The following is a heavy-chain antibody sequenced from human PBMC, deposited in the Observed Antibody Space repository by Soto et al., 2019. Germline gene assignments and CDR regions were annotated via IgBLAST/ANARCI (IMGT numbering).Heavy chain of an antibody. J-gene: IGHJ5*02. CDR3: ARVPYYDFWSGYPWFDP. D-gene: IGHD3-3*01. CDR2: IYYSGST. Sequence: SETLSLTCTVSGGSIISYYWSWIPQPPGKGLERIGYIYYSGSTNYNPSLKSRVTISVDTSKNQFSLKLSSVTAADTAVYYCARVPYYDFWSGYPWFDPWGQGTLVTVSS. V-gene: IGHV4-59*01. CDR1: GGSIISYY.